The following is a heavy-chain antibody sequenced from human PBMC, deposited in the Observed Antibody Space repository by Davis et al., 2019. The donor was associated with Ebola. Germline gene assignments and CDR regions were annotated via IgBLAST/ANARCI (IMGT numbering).Heavy chain of an antibody. J-gene: IGHJ4*02. Sequence: ASVKVSCKASGYTFTSYGISWVRQAPGQGLEWMGWISAYNGNTNHAQKLQGRVTMTRDTSTSTVYMELSSLRSEDTAVYYCARVGNSWIYFDYWGQGTLVTVSS. CDR2: ISAYNGNT. D-gene: IGHD5-12*01. CDR1: GYTFTSYG. V-gene: IGHV1-18*01. CDR3: ARVGNSWIYFDY.